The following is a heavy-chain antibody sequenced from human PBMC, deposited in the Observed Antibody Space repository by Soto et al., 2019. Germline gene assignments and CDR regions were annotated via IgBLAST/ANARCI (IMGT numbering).Heavy chain of an antibody. CDR2: ISSSSSYI. CDR3: ARDHYRQDIVVVPAANGMDV. J-gene: IGHJ6*02. V-gene: IGHV3-21*01. CDR1: GFTFSSYS. D-gene: IGHD2-2*01. Sequence: GGSLRLSCAASGFTFSSYSMNWVRQAPGKGLEWVSSISSSSSYIYYADSVKGRFTISRDNAKNSLYLQMNSLRAEDTAVYYRARDHYRQDIVVVPAANGMDVWGQGTTVTVSS.